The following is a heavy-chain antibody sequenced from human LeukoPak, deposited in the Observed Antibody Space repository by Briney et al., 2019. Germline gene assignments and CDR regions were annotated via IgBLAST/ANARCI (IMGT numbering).Heavy chain of an antibody. V-gene: IGHV4-39*01. CDR1: GGSISSSSYY. CDR3: ARHPIVVVPAANENWYFDL. D-gene: IGHD2-2*01. J-gene: IGHJ2*01. Sequence: SETLSLTXTVSGGSISSSSYYWGWIRQPPGKGLEWIGSIYYSGSTYYSPSLKSRVTISVDTSKNQFSLKLSSVTAADTAVYYCARHPIVVVPAANENWYFDLWGRGTLVTVSS. CDR2: IYYSGST.